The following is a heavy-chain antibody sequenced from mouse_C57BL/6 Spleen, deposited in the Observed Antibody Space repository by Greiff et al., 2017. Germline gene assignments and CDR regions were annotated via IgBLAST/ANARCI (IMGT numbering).Heavy chain of an antibody. J-gene: IGHJ4*01. Sequence: EVQVVESGGGLVQPGGSMKLSCAASGFTFSDAWMDWVRQSPEKGLEWVAEIRNKANNHATYYAESVKGRFTISRDDSKSSVYLQMNSLRAEDTGIYYCTPIQRYYAMDYWGQGTSVTVSS. CDR2: IRNKANNHAT. V-gene: IGHV6-6*01. CDR1: GFTFSDAW. CDR3: TPIQRYYAMDY.